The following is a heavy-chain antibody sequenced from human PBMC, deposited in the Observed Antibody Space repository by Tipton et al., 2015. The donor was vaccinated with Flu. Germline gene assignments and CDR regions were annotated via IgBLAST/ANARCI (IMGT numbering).Heavy chain of an antibody. CDR3: ARYCSGTSCYKGAFDI. D-gene: IGHD2-2*02. CDR1: GVSISSYY. Sequence: TLSLTCTVSGVSISSYYWSWIRQPAGKGLEWIGRIYTSGSTNYNPSLKSRVTMSVDTSKNQFSLKLSSVTAADTALYYCARYCSGTSCYKGAFDIWGQGTMVTVSS. J-gene: IGHJ3*02. V-gene: IGHV4-4*07. CDR2: IYTSGST.